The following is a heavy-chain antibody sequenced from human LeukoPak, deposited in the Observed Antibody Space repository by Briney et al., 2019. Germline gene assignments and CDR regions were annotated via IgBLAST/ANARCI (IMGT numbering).Heavy chain of an antibody. D-gene: IGHD6-19*01. CDR3: ANLYSSGSYYFDY. J-gene: IGHJ4*02. V-gene: IGHV3-21*04. CDR1: GFTFSSYS. CDR2: ISSSSSYI. Sequence: GGSLRLSCAASGFTFSSYSMNWVRQAPGKGLEWVSSISSSSSYIYYADSVKGRFTISRDNSKNTLYLQMNSLRAEDTAVYYCANLYSSGSYYFDYWGQGTLVTVSS.